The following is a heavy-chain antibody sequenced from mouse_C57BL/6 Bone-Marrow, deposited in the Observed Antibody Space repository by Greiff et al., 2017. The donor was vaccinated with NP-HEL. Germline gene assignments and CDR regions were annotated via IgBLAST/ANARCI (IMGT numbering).Heavy chain of an antibody. D-gene: IGHD1-1*01. CDR1: GFTFSDYG. CDR2: ISSGSSTI. Sequence: EVKLVESGGGLVKPGGSLKLSCAASGFTFSDYGMHWVRQAPEKGLEWVAYISSGSSTIYYADTVKGRFTISRDNAKNTLFLQMTSLRSEDTAMYYCARNIYYYGAWFAYWGQGTLVTVSA. J-gene: IGHJ3*01. CDR3: ARNIYYYGAWFAY. V-gene: IGHV5-17*01.